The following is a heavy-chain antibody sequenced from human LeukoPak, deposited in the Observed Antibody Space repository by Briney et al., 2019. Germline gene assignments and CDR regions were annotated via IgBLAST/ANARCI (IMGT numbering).Heavy chain of an antibody. V-gene: IGHV4-38-2*02. CDR2: IYQSGSP. CDR3: ARVYETSGYYFVDY. J-gene: IGHJ4*02. Sequence: SETLSLTCTVSGYSISSGYYWGWIRQPPGKGLEWIGTIYQSGSPYYNPSLKSRVTISVDTSKNQFSLKLSSVTAAGTAVYYCARVYETSGYYFVDYWGQGTLVTVSS. CDR1: GYSISSGYY. D-gene: IGHD3-22*01.